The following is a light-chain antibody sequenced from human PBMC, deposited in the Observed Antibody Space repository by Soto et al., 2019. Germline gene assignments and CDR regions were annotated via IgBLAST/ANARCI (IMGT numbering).Light chain of an antibody. Sequence: QSALTQPASVSGSPGQSIAISCTGTRSDVGAYNYVSWYQQHPGKAPKLVIYEVSTRPSGVSNRFSGSKSGNTASLTISGLQAEDEADYYCSSYAGSSTLVFGGGTKLTAL. J-gene: IGLJ2*01. V-gene: IGLV2-14*01. CDR3: SSYAGSSTLV. CDR2: EVS. CDR1: RSDVGAYNY.